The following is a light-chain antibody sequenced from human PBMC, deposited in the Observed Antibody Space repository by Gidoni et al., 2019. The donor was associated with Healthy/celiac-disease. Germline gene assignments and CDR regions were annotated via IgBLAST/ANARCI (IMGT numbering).Light chain of an antibody. V-gene: IGKV1-33*01. J-gene: IGKJ2*01. Sequence: DIQMTQSPSSLSASVGDRVTITCQASHDISNYLNWYQQKPGKAPKLLIYDASNLETGAPSRFSGSGSGTDFTFTISSLQPEDIATYYCQQYDNLPYTFGQGTKLEIK. CDR3: QQYDNLPYT. CDR1: HDISNY. CDR2: DAS.